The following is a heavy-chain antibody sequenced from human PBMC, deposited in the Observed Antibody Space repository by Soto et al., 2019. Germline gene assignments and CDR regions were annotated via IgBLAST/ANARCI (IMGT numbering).Heavy chain of an antibody. Sequence: GASVKVSCKASGYTFTSYGISWVRQAPGQGLEWMGWIGAYNGNTEYAQKFQGRITMTTDTPTSTAYMELRSLTTDDTAVYYCARYIGSWYYFDYWGQGTLVTVSS. CDR2: IGAYNGNT. CDR1: GYTFTSYG. V-gene: IGHV1-18*04. CDR3: ARYIGSWYYFDY. D-gene: IGHD6-13*01. J-gene: IGHJ4*02.